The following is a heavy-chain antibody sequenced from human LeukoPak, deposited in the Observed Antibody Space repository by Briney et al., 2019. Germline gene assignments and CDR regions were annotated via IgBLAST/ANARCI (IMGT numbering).Heavy chain of an antibody. CDR2: IYYSGST. V-gene: IGHV4-39*07. Sequence: SETLSLTCTVSGGSISSSSYYWGWIRQPPGKGLEWLGSIYYSGSTYYNPSLKSRVTISVDTSKNQFSLKLTSVIAADTAVYFCARGRAGGNSRGPPDFWGQGTLVTVSS. CDR1: GGSISSSSYY. CDR3: ARGRAGGNSRGPPDF. D-gene: IGHD1/OR15-1a*01. J-gene: IGHJ4*02.